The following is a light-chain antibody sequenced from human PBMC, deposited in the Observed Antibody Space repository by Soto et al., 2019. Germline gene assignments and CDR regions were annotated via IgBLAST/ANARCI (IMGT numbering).Light chain of an antibody. CDR3: LQHNSYPIT. CDR1: QDISNF. CDR2: DAS. Sequence: DIQMTQSPSSLSASVGDSVAITCRASQDISNFLNWYQQTPGKAPKLLTYDASDLETVVPSRFSGTGSGTEFTLTISSLQPEDFGTYYCLQHNSYPITFGQGTRLEIK. V-gene: IGKV1-33*01. J-gene: IGKJ5*01.